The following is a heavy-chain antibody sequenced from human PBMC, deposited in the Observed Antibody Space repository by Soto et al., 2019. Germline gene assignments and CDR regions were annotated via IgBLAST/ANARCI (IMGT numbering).Heavy chain of an antibody. Sequence: GESLKISCKGSGYTFAYYWIAWVRQMPGKGLEWMGIIYPDDSDTRYSPSFQGQVTMSADKSITTAYLQWNSLKASDTAMFYCARLSSSSWRDPFDTWGQGTMVTVSS. V-gene: IGHV5-51*01. CDR1: GYTFAYYW. CDR3: ARLSSSSWRDPFDT. CDR2: IYPDDSDT. D-gene: IGHD6-13*01. J-gene: IGHJ3*02.